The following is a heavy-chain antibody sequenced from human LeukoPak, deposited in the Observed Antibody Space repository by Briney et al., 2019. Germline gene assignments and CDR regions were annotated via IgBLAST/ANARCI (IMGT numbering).Heavy chain of an antibody. D-gene: IGHD1-26*01. J-gene: IGHJ4*02. CDR3: VRGAPFDY. CDR1: GFTFSSYW. Sequence: GGSLRLSCAASGFTFSSYWMHWVRQAPGKGLVWVSRINSDGTSTSYADSVKGRFTISRDNAKNMLYLEMNSLRVDDTSVYYCVRGAPFDYWGQGTLVTVSS. CDR2: INSDGTST. V-gene: IGHV3-74*01.